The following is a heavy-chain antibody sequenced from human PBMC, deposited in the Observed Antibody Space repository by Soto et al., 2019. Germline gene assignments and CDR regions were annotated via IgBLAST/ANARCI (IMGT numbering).Heavy chain of an antibody. CDR3: ARAVRGFFSDDYYGMDV. CDR1: GGTFSSYT. CDR2: IIPIPGIA. V-gene: IGHV1-69*02. D-gene: IGHD3-10*01. J-gene: IGHJ6*02. Sequence: QVQLVQSGAEVKKPGSSVKVSCKASGGTFSSYTISWVRQSPGQGLEWMGRIIPIPGIANYAQKFQGRVTMTADKSTSTAYMELSRLRSEDTAVYYCARAVRGFFSDDYYGMDVWGQGTTVTVSS.